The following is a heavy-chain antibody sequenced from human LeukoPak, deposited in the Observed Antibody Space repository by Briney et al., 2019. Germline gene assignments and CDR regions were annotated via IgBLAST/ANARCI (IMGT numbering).Heavy chain of an antibody. CDR3: ARHPSGSAFDF. J-gene: IGHJ4*02. D-gene: IGHD3-3*01. V-gene: IGHV4-39*01. CDR2: IFYRGKT. CDR1: GDSISTDNYF. Sequence: PSETLSLTCTVSGDSISTDNYFWSWIPQPPGKGLEWIGTIFYRGKTYYNPSLRSRVSLSVDTSKNQFSLGLSSVTAADTAVYYCARHPSGSAFDFWGQGTLVTVSS.